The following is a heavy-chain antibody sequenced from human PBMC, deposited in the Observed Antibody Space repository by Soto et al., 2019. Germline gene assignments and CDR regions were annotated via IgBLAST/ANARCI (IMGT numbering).Heavy chain of an antibody. J-gene: IGHJ4*02. CDR2: INPYNGNT. CDR3: ARDWFGIDY. V-gene: IGHV1-18*01. D-gene: IGHD3-16*01. Sequence: QVQLVQSGAEVKKPGASVKVSCKASGYTFTSYGISWVRQAPGQGLEWMGWINPYNGNTNYAQKLQGRVIMTTDTSTNTAYIELRSLRSDDTAVYYCARDWFGIDYWGQGTLVTVSS. CDR1: GYTFTSYG.